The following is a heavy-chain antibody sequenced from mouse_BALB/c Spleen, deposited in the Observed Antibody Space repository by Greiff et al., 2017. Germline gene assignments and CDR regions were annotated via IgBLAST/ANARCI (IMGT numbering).Heavy chain of an antibody. D-gene: IGHD2-1*01. CDR1: GYTFTSYY. CDR3: ARWGNYPYYAMDD. CDR2: IYPGNVNT. Sequence: QVQLQQSGPELVKPGASVRISCKASGYTFTSYYIHWVKQRPGQGLEWIGWIYPGNVNTKYNEKFKGKATLTADKSSSTAYMQLSSLTSEDSAVYFCARWGNYPYYAMDDWGQGTSVTVAA. J-gene: IGHJ4*01. V-gene: IGHV1S56*01.